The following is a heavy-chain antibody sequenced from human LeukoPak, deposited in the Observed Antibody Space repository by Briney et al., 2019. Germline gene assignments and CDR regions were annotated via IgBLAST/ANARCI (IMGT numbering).Heavy chain of an antibody. CDR2: INHSGST. D-gene: IGHD3-16*02. CDR3: ARQRSDYVWGSYRGYYYYMDV. J-gene: IGHJ6*03. CDR1: GGSFSGYY. V-gene: IGHV4-34*01. Sequence: SETLSLTCAVYGGSFSGYYWSWIRQPPGKGLEWIGEINHSGSTNYNPSLKSRVTISVDTSKNQFSLKLSSVTAADTAVYYCARQRSDYVWGSYRGYYYYMDVWGKGTTVTISS.